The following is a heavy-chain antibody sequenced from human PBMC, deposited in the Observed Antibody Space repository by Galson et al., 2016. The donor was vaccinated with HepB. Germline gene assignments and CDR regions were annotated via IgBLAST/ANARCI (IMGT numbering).Heavy chain of an antibody. CDR2: ITGGGETT. CDR1: GSTFLSYA. D-gene: IGHD6-19*01. J-gene: IGHJ5*02. V-gene: IGHV3-23*01. CDR3: AQEGRYSSGWYWGS. Sequence: LRLSCAASGSTFLSYAMTWVRQTPGKGLEWVSTITGGGETTYYADSVKGRFTISRDNSMNTLHLQLNSLRAEDTAVYYCAQEGRYSSGWYWGSWGQGTLVTVSS.